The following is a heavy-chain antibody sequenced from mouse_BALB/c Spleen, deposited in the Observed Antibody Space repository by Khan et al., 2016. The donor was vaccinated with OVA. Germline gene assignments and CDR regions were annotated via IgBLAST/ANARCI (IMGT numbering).Heavy chain of an antibody. CDR3: ARNGNYWYFDV. J-gene: IGHJ1*01. Sequence: QIQLVQSGPELKKPGETVKISCKASGFTFTNYGMNWVKQAPGKGLKWMGWINTYTGEPTYADDFKGRFAFSLDTSATTAYLQINNLKNEDTATYFCARNGNYWYFDVWGAGTTVTVSS. CDR1: GFTFTNYG. V-gene: IGHV9-3-1*01. D-gene: IGHD2-1*01. CDR2: INTYTGEP.